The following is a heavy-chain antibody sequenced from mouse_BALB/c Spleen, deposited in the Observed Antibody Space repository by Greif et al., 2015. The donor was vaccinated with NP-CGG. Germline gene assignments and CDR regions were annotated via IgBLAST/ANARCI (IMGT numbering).Heavy chain of an antibody. D-gene: IGHD2-4*01. CDR3: VRDLPSTMITTLFAY. Sequence: VQLQQSGPGLVAPSQSLSITCTVSGFSLTSYDISWIRQPPGKGLEWLGVIWTGGGTNYNSAFMSRLSISKDNSKSQVFLKMNSLQTDDTAIYYCVRDLPSTMITTLFAYWGQGTLVTVSA. CDR2: IWTGGGT. CDR1: GFSLTSYD. J-gene: IGHJ3*01. V-gene: IGHV2-9-2*01.